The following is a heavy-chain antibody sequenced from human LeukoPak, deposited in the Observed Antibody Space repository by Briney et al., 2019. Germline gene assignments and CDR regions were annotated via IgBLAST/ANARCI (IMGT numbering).Heavy chain of an antibody. CDR3: ARGGLGIQASFDY. D-gene: IGHD7-27*01. V-gene: IGHV1-46*01. CDR2: INPSGGTT. Sequence: GASVKVSCKASGYTFAIFGVTWVRQAPGQGLEWMGIINPSGGTTTYAQKFQGRLTVTRDTSTSTVYMELSSLRPEDTAMYYCARGGLGIQASFDYWGQGTLVTVSS. J-gene: IGHJ4*02. CDR1: GYTFAIFG.